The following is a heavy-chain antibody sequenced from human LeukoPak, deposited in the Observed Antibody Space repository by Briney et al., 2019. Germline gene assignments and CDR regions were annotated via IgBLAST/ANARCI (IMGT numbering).Heavy chain of an antibody. CDR2: IYYGGST. D-gene: IGHD3-10*01. V-gene: IGHV4-39*01. Sequence: SETLSLTCTVSGGSISSSYYWGWIRQPPGKGLDWIGSIYYGGSTYYNPSLRSRVTTSVDTSKNQFSLKLTSVTAADTAVYYCARHGNHYYGSGGFDYWGQGTLVAVSS. J-gene: IGHJ4*02. CDR1: GGSISSSYY. CDR3: ARHGNHYYGSGGFDY.